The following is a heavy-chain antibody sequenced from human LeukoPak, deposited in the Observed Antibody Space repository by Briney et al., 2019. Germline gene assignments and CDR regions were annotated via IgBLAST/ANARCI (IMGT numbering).Heavy chain of an antibody. D-gene: IGHD6-13*01. CDR3: ARDSSSWTGMDV. V-gene: IGHV3-53*01. Sequence: PGGSLRLSCAASGFTVSSNYMSWVRQAPGKGLEWVSVIYTGGSTYYADSVKGRFTISRDNSKNTLYLQMNSLRAEDTAVYYCARDSSSWTGMDVWGQGTTVTVSS. J-gene: IGHJ6*02. CDR2: IYTGGST. CDR1: GFTVSSNY.